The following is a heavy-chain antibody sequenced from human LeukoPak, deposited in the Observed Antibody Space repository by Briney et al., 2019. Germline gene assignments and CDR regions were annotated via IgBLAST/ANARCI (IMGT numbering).Heavy chain of an antibody. D-gene: IGHD3-22*01. CDR1: GFTFSTYG. CDR3: ARDKLGYDSSGYYYHFHTTYYYYGMDV. CDR2: ISGSGGTT. J-gene: IGHJ6*02. Sequence: GGSLRLSCAASGFTFSTYGISWVRQAPGRGLEWVSAISGSGGTTYYADSVKGRFTISRDNPKNTLYLQMNSLRAEDTAVYYCARDKLGYDSSGYYYHFHTTYYYYGMDVWGQGTTVTVSS. V-gene: IGHV3-23*01.